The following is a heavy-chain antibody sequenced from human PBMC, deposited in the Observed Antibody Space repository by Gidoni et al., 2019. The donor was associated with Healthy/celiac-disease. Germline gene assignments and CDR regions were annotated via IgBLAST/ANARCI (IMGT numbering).Heavy chain of an antibody. V-gene: IGHV3-64*01. D-gene: IGHD1-26*01. CDR2: ISSNGGST. CDR1: GFTFSSYA. CDR3: ARSILLVGAGAFDI. J-gene: IGHJ3*02. Sequence: EVQLVESGGGLVQPGGPLSLPCAASGFTFSSYAMHWVRQAPGKGVEYVSAISSNGGSTYYANSVKGRFTISRDNSKNTLYLQMGSLRAEDMAVYYCARSILLVGAGAFDIWGQGTMVTVSS.